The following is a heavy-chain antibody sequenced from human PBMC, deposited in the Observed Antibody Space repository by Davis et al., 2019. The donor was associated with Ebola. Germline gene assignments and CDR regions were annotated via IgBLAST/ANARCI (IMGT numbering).Heavy chain of an antibody. CDR3: ARDPSGTGSNWESSAFDI. J-gene: IGHJ3*02. CDR1: GFTFSSYA. CDR2: ISYDGSNK. D-gene: IGHD1-1*01. V-gene: IGHV3-30-3*01. Sequence: PAGSLTLSCAASGFTFSSYAMHWVRQAPGKGLEWVAVISYDGSNKYYADSVKGRFTISRDNSKNTLYLQMNSLRAEDTAVYYCARDPSGTGSNWESSAFDIWGQGTMVTVSS.